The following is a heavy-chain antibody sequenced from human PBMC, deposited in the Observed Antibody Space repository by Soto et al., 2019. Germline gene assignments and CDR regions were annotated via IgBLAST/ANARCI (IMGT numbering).Heavy chain of an antibody. Sequence: SETLALTSSVSGGSSSSGDYSWSWIRQPPGKGLEWIGYIYYSGSTFYNPAIKSRVTISVDTSKNQFSLKLSSVTAADTAVYYCARGELTVSWFDPWGQGTLVTVSS. CDR3: ARGELTVSWFDP. V-gene: IGHV4-30-4*01. D-gene: IGHD4-4*01. J-gene: IGHJ5*02. CDR1: GGSSSSGDYS. CDR2: IYYSGST.